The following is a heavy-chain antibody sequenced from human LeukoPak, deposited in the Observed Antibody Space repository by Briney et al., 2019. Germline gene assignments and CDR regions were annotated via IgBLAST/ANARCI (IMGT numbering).Heavy chain of an antibody. J-gene: IGHJ3*02. V-gene: IGHV4-61*01. CDR1: GGSVSSGSYY. CDR3: ARDTGWQPNVFDI. D-gene: IGHD6-19*01. CDR2: IYYSGST. Sequence: SETLSLTCTVSGGSVSSGSYYCSWIRQPPGKGLEWIGYIYYSGSTNNNPSLKSRVTISLDTSKNQFSLKLSSVTAADTAVYYCARDTGWQPNVFDIWGQGTMVTVSS.